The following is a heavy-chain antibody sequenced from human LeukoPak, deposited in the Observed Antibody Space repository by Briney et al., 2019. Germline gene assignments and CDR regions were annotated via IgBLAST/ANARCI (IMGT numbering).Heavy chain of an antibody. CDR3: AKDASWGGSGSHFDS. D-gene: IGHD3-10*01. CDR1: GFTFDDYG. J-gene: IGHJ4*02. Sequence: GGSLRLSCAASGFTFDDYGMLWVRQAPGKGLEWVSGISWNSGSVVYGDSVKGRFTISRDNAKNSLYLEMNSLRPEDTAFYYCAKDASWGGSGSHFDSWGQGILVAVSS. V-gene: IGHV3-9*01. CDR2: ISWNSGSV.